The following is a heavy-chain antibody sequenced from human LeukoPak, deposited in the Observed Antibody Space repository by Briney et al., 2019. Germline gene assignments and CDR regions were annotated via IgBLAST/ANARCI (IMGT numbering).Heavy chain of an antibody. CDR2: IKRDGSEK. V-gene: IGHV3-7*01. J-gene: IGHJ4*02. CDR1: GFAFSSYW. Sequence: PGGPLRLSCAASGFAFSSYWMSWVRQAPGKGLEWVANIKRDGSEKYYVDSVKGRFTISRDNAKNSLFLQMNSLRAEDTAVYYCASSDSSGRYPFDYWAQGTLVTVSS. CDR3: ASSDSSGRYPFDY. D-gene: IGHD3-22*01.